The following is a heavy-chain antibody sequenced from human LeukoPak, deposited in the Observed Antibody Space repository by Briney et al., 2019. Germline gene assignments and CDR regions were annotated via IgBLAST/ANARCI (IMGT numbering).Heavy chain of an antibody. D-gene: IGHD2-15*01. J-gene: IGHJ4*02. V-gene: IGHV3-11*04. Sequence: GSLRLSCAASGFTFSDYYMNWIRQAPGKGLEWVSYISSSGSATYYADSVKGRITISRDNAKNSLYLQMNSLGAEDTAVYYCARDQDTEGFYDYWGQGTLVTVSS. CDR1: GFTFSDYY. CDR2: ISSSGSAT. CDR3: ARDQDTEGFYDY.